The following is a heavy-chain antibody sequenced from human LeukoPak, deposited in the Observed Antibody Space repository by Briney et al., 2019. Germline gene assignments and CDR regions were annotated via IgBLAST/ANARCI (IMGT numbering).Heavy chain of an antibody. V-gene: IGHV3-23*01. CDR1: GFTFSSYG. D-gene: IGHD6-25*01. Sequence: GGTLRLSCTASGFTFSSYGMNWVRQAPGKGLEWVSGITGRGEHIFYAGSVKGRFTISRDNSKNTLYLQMNSLRAEDTAVYYCAKDRRLAAFDYGGQGTLVTVSS. J-gene: IGHJ4*02. CDR2: ITGRGEHI. CDR3: AKDRRLAAFDY.